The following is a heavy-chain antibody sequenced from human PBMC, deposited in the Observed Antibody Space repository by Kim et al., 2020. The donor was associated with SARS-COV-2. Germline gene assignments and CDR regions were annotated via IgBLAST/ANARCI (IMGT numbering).Heavy chain of an antibody. CDR3: AKDGVTGTTRRGYYFDY. CDR1: GFTFSSYA. J-gene: IGHJ4*02. V-gene: IGHV3-23*01. Sequence: GGSLRLSCAASGFTFSSYAMSWVRQAPGKGLEWVSAISGSGGSTYYADSVKGRFTISRDNSKNTLYLQMNSLRAEDTAVYYCAKDGVTGTTRRGYYFDYWGQGTLVTVSS. CDR2: ISGSGGST. D-gene: IGHD1-7*01.